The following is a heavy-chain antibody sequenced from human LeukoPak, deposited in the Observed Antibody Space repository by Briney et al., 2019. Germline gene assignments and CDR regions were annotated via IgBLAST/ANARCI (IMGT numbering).Heavy chain of an antibody. CDR1: GYSISSSNW. CDR2: IYYSGST. CDR3: ARIYGDYYDSSGYYLPEPYFDY. V-gene: IGHV4-28*01. D-gene: IGHD3-22*01. J-gene: IGHJ4*02. Sequence: SETLSLTCAVSGYSISSSNWWGWIRQPPGKGLEWIGYIYYSGSTYYNPSLKSRVTMSVDTSKNQFSLKLSSVTAVDTAVYYCARIYGDYYDSSGYYLPEPYFDYWGQGTLVTVSS.